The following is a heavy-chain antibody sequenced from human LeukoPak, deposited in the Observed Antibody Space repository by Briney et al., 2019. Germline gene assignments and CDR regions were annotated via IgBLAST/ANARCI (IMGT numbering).Heavy chain of an antibody. J-gene: IGHJ4*02. Sequence: KPSETLSLTCTVSGGSISSGYYWAWIRQPPGKGLEWVASTHKSRTHNYSPSLRSRVTISVDTSKNQFSLKMSSVTAADTAVYYCAREGNSGSYENYFDSWGQGMLVTVSS. CDR1: GGSISSGYY. CDR2: THKSRTH. CDR3: AREGNSGSYENYFDS. D-gene: IGHD1-26*01. V-gene: IGHV4-38-2*02.